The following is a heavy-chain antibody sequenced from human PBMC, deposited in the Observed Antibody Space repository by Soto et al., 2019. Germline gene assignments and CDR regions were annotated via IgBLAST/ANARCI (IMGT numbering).Heavy chain of an antibody. V-gene: IGHV3-30-3*01. J-gene: IGHJ6*02. CDR2: ISYDGSNK. Sequence: PGGSLRLSCAASGFTFSSYAMHWVRQAPGKGLVWVAVISYDGSNKYYADSVKGRFTISRDNSKNTLYLQMNSLRAEDTAVYYCARVGQQLTHYYYYYGMDVWGQGTTVTVS. CDR1: GFTFSSYA. CDR3: ARVGQQLTHYYYYYGMDV. D-gene: IGHD6-13*01.